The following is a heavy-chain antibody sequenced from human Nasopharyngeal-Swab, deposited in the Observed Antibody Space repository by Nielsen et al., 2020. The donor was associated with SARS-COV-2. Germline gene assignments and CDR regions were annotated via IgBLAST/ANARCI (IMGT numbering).Heavy chain of an antibody. CDR3: ARGHSSSSQHFDY. CDR1: GYSISSGYY. V-gene: IGHV4-38-2*02. CDR2: IYHSGST. J-gene: IGHJ4*02. D-gene: IGHD6-6*01. Sequence: SETLSLTCTVSGYSISSGYYWGWIRPPPGKGLEWIGSIYHSGSTYYNPSLKSRVTTSVDTSKNQFSLRLSSVTAADTAVYYCARGHSSSSQHFDYWGQGTLVTVSS.